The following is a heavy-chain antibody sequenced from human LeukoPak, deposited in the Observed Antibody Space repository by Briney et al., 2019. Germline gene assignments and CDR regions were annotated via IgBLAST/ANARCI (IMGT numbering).Heavy chain of an antibody. CDR3: AVYGSGSYYKGYYFDY. J-gene: IGHJ4*02. CDR2: INPNSGGT. V-gene: IGHV1-2*02. D-gene: IGHD3-10*01. CDR1: GYTFTGYY. Sequence: GASVKVSCKASGYTFTGYYMHWVRQAPGQGLEWMGWINPNSGGTNYAQKFQGRVTMTRDTSISTAYMELSRLGSDDTAVYYCAVYGSGSYYKGYYFDYWGQGTLVTVSS.